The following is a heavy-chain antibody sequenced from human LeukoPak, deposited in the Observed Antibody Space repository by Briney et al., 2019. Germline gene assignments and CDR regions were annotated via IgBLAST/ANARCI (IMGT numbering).Heavy chain of an antibody. CDR1: GFTFSSYD. CDR2: IGTAGDP. Sequence: GGSLRLSCAASGFTFSSYDMHWVRQVTGKGLEWVSAIGTAGDPSYPGSVKGRFTISREIAKNSLYLQMNSLRDGDTAVYYCVRASRGWYYFDYWGQGTLVTVSS. D-gene: IGHD6-19*01. J-gene: IGHJ4*02. CDR3: VRASRGWYYFDY. V-gene: IGHV3-13*05.